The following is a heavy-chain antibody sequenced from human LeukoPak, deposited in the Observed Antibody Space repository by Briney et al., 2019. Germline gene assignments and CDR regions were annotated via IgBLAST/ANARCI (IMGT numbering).Heavy chain of an antibody. CDR3: ARSAFLVTAPGLYYFDY. D-gene: IGHD6-13*01. CDR2: IYNSGST. CDR1: GGSISSYY. Sequence: SETLSLTCTVSGGSISSYYWSWIRQPAGKGLEWIGHIYNSGSTNYNPSLKGRVTMSVATSKNQFSLHLSSVTAADTAVYYCARSAFLVTAPGLYYFDYWGQGTLVAVSS. J-gene: IGHJ4*02. V-gene: IGHV4-4*07.